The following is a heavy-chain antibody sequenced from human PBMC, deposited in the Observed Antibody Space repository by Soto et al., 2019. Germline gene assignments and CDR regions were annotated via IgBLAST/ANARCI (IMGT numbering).Heavy chain of an antibody. CDR1: GFTFSSYW. J-gene: IGHJ4*02. CDR2: IKQDGSEK. V-gene: IGHV3-7*05. CDR3: GINWNHEFDY. D-gene: IGHD1-20*01. Sequence: PGGSLRLSCAASGFTFSSYWVSWVRQAPGKGLEWVANIKQDGSEKYYVDSVKGRFTISRDNAKNSLYLQMNSLRAEDTAVYYCGINWNHEFDYWGQGTLVTVSS.